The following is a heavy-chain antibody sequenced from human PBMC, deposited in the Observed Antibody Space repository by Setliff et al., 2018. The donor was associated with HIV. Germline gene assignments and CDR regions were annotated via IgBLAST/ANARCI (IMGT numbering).Heavy chain of an antibody. J-gene: IGHJ6*03. CDR2: ISAYNGNT. Sequence: ASVKVSCKASGYTFTSYGISWVRQAPGQGLEWMGWISAYNGNTNYTQKLQGRVTVTADTSTRTAYMELRSLRSDDTAVYYCAKAGVEWLFHTGYYYYMDVWGKGTTVTVSS. D-gene: IGHD3-3*01. CDR1: GYTFTSYG. V-gene: IGHV1-18*01. CDR3: AKAGVEWLFHTGYYYYMDV.